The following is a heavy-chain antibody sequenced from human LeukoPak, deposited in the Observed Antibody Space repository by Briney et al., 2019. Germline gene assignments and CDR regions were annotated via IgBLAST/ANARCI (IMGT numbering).Heavy chain of an antibody. CDR3: AKGGYGGYCSSTSCSVFDY. D-gene: IGHD2-2*01. J-gene: IGHJ4*02. CDR1: GFTFSSYG. Sequence: PGGSLRLSCAASGFTFSSYGMSWVRQAPGKGLEWVSAISGSGGSTYYADSVKGRFTISRDNSKNTLYLQMNSLRAEDTAVYYCAKGGYGGYCSSTSCSVFDYWGQGTLVTVSS. CDR2: ISGSGGST. V-gene: IGHV3-23*01.